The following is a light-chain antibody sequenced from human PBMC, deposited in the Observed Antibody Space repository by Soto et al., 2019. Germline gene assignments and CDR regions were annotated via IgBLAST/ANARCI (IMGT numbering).Light chain of an antibody. J-gene: IGKJ5*01. CDR1: QSVSNNY. V-gene: IGKV3-20*01. Sequence: EIVLTQSPGTPSLSPVERATLSCRSSQSVSNNYLAWYQRKPGQAPRLLIYGASSRATGIPDRFSGSGSGTDFTLSISRLEPEDFAVYYCQKYSLSPPTCGKGQRLEIK. CDR2: GAS. CDR3: QKYSLSPPT.